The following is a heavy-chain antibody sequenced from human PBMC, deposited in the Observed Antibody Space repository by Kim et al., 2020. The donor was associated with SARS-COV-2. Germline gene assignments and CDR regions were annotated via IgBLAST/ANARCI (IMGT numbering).Heavy chain of an antibody. CDR1: GGSISSSSYY. Sequence: SETLSLTCTVSGGSISSSSYYWGWIRQPPGKGLVWIGSIYYSGSTYYNPSLKSRVTISVDTSKNQFSLKLSSVTAADTAVYYCARRVQYYYYGMVVWGQG. D-gene: IGHD1-1*01. V-gene: IGHV4-39*01. J-gene: IGHJ6*02. CDR3: ARRVQYYYYGMVV. CDR2: IYYSGST.